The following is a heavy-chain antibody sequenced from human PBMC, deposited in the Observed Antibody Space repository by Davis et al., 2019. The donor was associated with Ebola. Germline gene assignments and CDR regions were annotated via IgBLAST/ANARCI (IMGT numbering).Heavy chain of an antibody. J-gene: IGHJ4*02. V-gene: IGHV4-30-2*01. D-gene: IGHD4-17*01. CDR2: IFHSGST. CDR3: AGYGDYFLG. Sequence: SETLSLTCAVSGGSISSGDYSWSWIRQPPGKGLEWIGYIFHSGSTFYTPSLKRRVTISVDRSKNQFSLKVSSVTAADTAVYYCAGYGDYFLGWGQGTLVTVSS. CDR1: GGSISSGDYS.